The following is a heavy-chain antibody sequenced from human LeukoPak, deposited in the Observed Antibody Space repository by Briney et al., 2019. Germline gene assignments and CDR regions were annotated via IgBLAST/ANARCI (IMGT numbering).Heavy chain of an antibody. J-gene: IGHJ5*02. Sequence: ASVKVSCKASGFTFTGYYFHWVRQAPGQGLEWMGWINPNNGRTSYAQKFQGRVTMTRDTSISTVYMEVTSLRSDDTALFYCAKSAHQWEVLGSWGQGTLVTVSS. CDR2: INPNNGRT. CDR1: GFTFTGYY. V-gene: IGHV1-2*02. CDR3: AKSAHQWEVLGS. D-gene: IGHD1-26*01.